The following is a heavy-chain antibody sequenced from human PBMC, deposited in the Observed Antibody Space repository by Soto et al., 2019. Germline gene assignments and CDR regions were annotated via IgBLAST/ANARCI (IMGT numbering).Heavy chain of an antibody. CDR3: AREERVYYYDSSGYYHTSLDY. J-gene: IGHJ4*02. V-gene: IGHV1-69*01. CDR1: GGTFSSYA. D-gene: IGHD3-22*01. CDR2: IIPIFGTA. Sequence: QVQLVQSGAEVKKPGSSVKVSCKASGGTFSSYAISWVRQAPGQGLEWMGGIIPIFGTANYAQKFQARVTITADESTSTAYMELSSLRSEDTAVYYCAREERVYYYDSSGYYHTSLDYWGQGTLVTVSS.